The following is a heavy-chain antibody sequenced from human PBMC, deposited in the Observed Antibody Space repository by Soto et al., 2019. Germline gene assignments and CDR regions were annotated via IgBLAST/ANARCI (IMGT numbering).Heavy chain of an antibody. CDR2: IWYDGSNK. D-gene: IGHD5-12*01. Sequence: QVQLVESGGGVVQPGRSLRLSCAASGFTFSSYGMHWVRQAPGKGLEWVAVIWYDGSNKYYADSVKGRFTISRDNSKNTLYLQMNSLRAEDTAVYYCARASGYAFLGIFDYWGQGTLVTVSS. CDR3: ARASGYAFLGIFDY. J-gene: IGHJ4*02. V-gene: IGHV3-33*01. CDR1: GFTFSSYG.